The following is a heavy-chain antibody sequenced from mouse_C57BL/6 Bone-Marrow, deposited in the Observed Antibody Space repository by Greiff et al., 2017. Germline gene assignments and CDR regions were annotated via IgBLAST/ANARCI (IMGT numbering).Heavy chain of an antibody. CDR1: GYTFTSYW. J-gene: IGHJ2*01. Sequence: VQRVESGAELVKPGASVKLSCKASGYTFTSYWMHWVKQRPGQGLEWIGMIHPNSGSTNYNEKFKSKATLTVDKSSSTAYMQLSSLTSEDSAVYYCAAIYYGNYFDYWGQGTTLTVSS. CDR3: AAIYYGNYFDY. CDR2: IHPNSGST. V-gene: IGHV1-64*01. D-gene: IGHD2-1*01.